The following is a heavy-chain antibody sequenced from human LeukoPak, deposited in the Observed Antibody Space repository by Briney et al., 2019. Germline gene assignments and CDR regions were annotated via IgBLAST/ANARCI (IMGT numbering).Heavy chain of an antibody. V-gene: IGHV4-30-4*01. J-gene: IGHJ3*02. CDR1: GGSISSGDYY. Sequence: SQTLSLTCTVSGGSISSGDYYWSWIRQPPGKGLEWIGYIYYSGSTYYNPSLKSRVTISVDTSKNQFSLKLSSVTAADTAVYYCARQVPLAYCGGDCYSGAFDIWGQGTMVTVSP. D-gene: IGHD2-21*02. CDR2: IYYSGST. CDR3: ARQVPLAYCGGDCYSGAFDI.